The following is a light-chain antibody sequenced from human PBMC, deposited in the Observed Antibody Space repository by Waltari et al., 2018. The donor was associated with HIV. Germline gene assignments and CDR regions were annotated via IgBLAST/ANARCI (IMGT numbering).Light chain of an antibody. V-gene: IGLV1-36*01. J-gene: IGLJ2*01. CDR3: AVWDDSVNGPV. CDR1: ESNIGNNG. CDR2: LDD. Sequence: QSVLTQPPSVSEAPRQRVTISCSGSESNIGNNGVNWYQQIAGKPPKLLIYLDDLPPSGVSDRFAGSKCGTSASLAIGGLHSDDEADYYCAVWDDSVNGPVFGGGTKLTVL.